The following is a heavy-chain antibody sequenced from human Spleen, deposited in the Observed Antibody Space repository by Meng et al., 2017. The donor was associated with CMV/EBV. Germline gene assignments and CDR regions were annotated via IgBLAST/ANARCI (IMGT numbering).Heavy chain of an antibody. CDR2: IIPIFGTA. CDR3: ARGNLWEFDY. J-gene: IGHJ4*02. D-gene: IGHD1-26*01. CDR1: GGTFSRYA. V-gene: IGHV1-69*05. Sequence: SCKASGGTFSRYAVSWVRQAPGQGLEWMGGIIPIFGTATYAQKFRGRVTITTDESTSTAYMELSSLRSEDTAVYYCARGNLWEFDYWGQGTLVTVSS.